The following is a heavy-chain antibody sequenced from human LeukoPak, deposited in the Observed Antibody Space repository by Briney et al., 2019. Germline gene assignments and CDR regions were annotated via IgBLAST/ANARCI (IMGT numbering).Heavy chain of an antibody. D-gene: IGHD4-17*01. CDR2: ISGSGGST. CDR1: GFTFSSYA. Sequence: GGSLRLSCAASGFTFSSYAMSWVRQAPGKGLEWVSAISGSGGSTYYADSVKGRFTISRDNSKNTLYLQMDSLRAEDTAVYYCAKDGEDYGDYKPNWFDPWGQGILVTVSS. V-gene: IGHV3-23*01. J-gene: IGHJ5*02. CDR3: AKDGEDYGDYKPNWFDP.